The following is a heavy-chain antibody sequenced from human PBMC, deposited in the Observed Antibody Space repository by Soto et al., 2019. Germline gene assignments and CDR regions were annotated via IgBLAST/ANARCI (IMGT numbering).Heavy chain of an antibody. CDR2: ISGSGGNT. V-gene: IGHV3-23*01. CDR1: GFTFSSYA. CDR3: AKDDADVSPNWFDP. Sequence: GSLRLSCAASGFTFSSYALSWVRQAPGKGLEWVSGISGSGGNTYYADSLKGRFTISRDNSKNTLYLQMNSLRAEDTAVYYCAKDDADVSPNWFDPWGQGTLVTV. J-gene: IGHJ5*02. D-gene: IGHD2-8*01.